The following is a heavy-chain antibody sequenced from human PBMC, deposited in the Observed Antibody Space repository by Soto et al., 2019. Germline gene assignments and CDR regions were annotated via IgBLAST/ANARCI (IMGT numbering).Heavy chain of an antibody. CDR1: GGSISSYY. D-gene: IGHD1-26*01. J-gene: IGHJ4*02. Sequence: SETLSLTCTVSGGSISSYYWTWVRQPPGKGLEWIGFMYNSGSTYYNPSLKSRVTISVDTSKNQFSLKLSSVTAADTAVYYCARLEIVGATKIDDWGQGTRVTVSS. V-gene: IGHV4-4*08. CDR3: ARLEIVGATKIDD. CDR2: MYNSGST.